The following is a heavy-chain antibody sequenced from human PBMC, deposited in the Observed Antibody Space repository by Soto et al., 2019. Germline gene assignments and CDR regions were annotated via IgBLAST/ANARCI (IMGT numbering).Heavy chain of an antibody. CDR2: INHSGNT. CDR3: ARGRGGFDA. J-gene: IGHJ5*02. CDR1: GASLSDNY. Sequence: SETLSLTCAVYGASLSDNYCNWLRQPPGKGLEWIGEINHSGNTNYNPSLRSRVTISIDTSKNQLSLNLRSVSAADTAVYYCARGRGGFDAWGQGTPVTGSS. V-gene: IGHV4-34*01.